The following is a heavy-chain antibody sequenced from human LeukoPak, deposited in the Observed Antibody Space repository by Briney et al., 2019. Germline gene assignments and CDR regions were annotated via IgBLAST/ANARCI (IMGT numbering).Heavy chain of an antibody. D-gene: IGHD6-13*01. CDR1: GYTFTSYG. Sequence: ASVKVSCKASGYTFTSYGISWVRQAPGQGLEWLGWISVYNGHTNYAQKLQGRVTMTTDTSTTTAYMELSRLRSDDTAVYYCARDAVRQQLGKEAYYYYYMDVWGKGTTVTISS. V-gene: IGHV1-18*01. J-gene: IGHJ6*03. CDR3: ARDAVRQQLGKEAYYYYYMDV. CDR2: ISVYNGHT.